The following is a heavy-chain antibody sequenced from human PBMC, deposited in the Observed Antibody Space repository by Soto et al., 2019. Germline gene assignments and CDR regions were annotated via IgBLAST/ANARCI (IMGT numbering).Heavy chain of an antibody. J-gene: IGHJ6*02. D-gene: IGHD4-4*01. Sequence: PGESLKISCKGSGYSFTSYWISWVRQMPGKGLEWMGRIDPSDSYTNYSPSFQGHVTISADKSISTAYLQWSSLKASDTALYYCASPSLSTVTNYGMDVWGQGTTVTVSS. V-gene: IGHV5-10-1*01. CDR2: IDPSDSYT. CDR1: GYSFTSYW. CDR3: ASPSLSTVTNYGMDV.